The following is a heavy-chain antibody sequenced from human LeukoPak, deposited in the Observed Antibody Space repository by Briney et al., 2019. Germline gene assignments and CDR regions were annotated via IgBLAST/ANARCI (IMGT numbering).Heavy chain of an antibody. D-gene: IGHD6-19*01. CDR2: TYYRSKWYN. V-gene: IGHV6-1*01. J-gene: IGHJ2*01. Sequence: SQTLSLACAISGDSVSSNSATWNWIRQSPSRGLEWLGRTYYRSKWYNDYAASVKSRITIKPDTSKNQFSLQLNSVTPEDTAVYYCARDGMAVAVGYFDLWGRGTLVTVSS. CDR3: ARDGMAVAVGYFDL. CDR1: GDSVSSNSAT.